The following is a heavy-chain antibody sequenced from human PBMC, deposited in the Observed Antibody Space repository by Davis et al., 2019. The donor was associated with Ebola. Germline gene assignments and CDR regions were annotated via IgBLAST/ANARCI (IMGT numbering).Heavy chain of an antibody. CDR1: GFILSSYW. J-gene: IGHJ4*02. CDR3: AKGGVGGWIQPLDY. V-gene: IGHV3-23*01. CDR2: ISSSGATT. Sequence: GESLKISCAGPGFILSSYWMHWVRQAPGKGLEWLSGISSSGATTHHGDSVKGRFSISRDNSRNTLYLQMSSLRGEDTAVYYCAKGGVGGWIQPLDYWGQGTLVTVSS. D-gene: IGHD5-18*01.